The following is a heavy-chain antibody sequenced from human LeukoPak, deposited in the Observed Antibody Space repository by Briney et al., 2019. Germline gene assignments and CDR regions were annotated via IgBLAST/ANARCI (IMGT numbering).Heavy chain of an antibody. J-gene: IGHJ4*02. Sequence: GGSLRLSCAASGFTFSSYAMSWVRQAPGKGLEWVSAISGSGGSTYYADSVKGRFTISRDNSKDTLYLQMNSLRAEDTAVYYCAPGGRTGGVLLSGYWGQGTLVTVSS. D-gene: IGHD2-8*02. CDR1: GFTFSSYA. CDR2: ISGSGGST. V-gene: IGHV3-23*01. CDR3: APGGRTGGVLLSGY.